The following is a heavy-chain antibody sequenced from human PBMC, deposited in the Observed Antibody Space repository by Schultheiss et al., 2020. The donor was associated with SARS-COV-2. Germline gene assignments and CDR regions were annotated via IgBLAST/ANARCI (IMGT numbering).Heavy chain of an antibody. V-gene: IGHV3-23*01. Sequence: GGSLRLSCAGSGLTFSSYAMSWVRQAPGKGLEWVSGISSSGDNTYYADSVKGRSTISRDNSKNTLYLQMSSLRAEDTAVYYCARLNPIAYSSSWQPNWFDPWGQGTLVTVSS. CDR2: ISSSGDNT. J-gene: IGHJ5*02. CDR3: ARLNPIAYSSSWQPNWFDP. CDR1: GLTFSSYA. D-gene: IGHD6-13*01.